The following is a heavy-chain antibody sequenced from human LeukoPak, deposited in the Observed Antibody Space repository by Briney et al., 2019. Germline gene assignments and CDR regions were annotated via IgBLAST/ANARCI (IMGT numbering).Heavy chain of an antibody. J-gene: IGHJ6*02. Sequence: GGSLRLSCAASGFTFNSYGMHWVRQAPGKGLEWVAVISYDGSNKYYADSVKGRFTISRDNSKNTLYLQMNSLRAEDTAVYYCAKGPNHYDMDVWGQGTTVTVSS. CDR2: ISYDGSNK. CDR1: GFTFNSYG. D-gene: IGHD1-14*01. CDR3: AKGPNHYDMDV. V-gene: IGHV3-30*18.